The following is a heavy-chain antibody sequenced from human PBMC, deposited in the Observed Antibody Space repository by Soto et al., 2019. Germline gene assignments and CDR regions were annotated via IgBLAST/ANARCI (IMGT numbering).Heavy chain of an antibody. CDR2: IYYSGTT. J-gene: IGHJ4*02. V-gene: IGHV4-59*12. CDR3: AKDKVPVVATAPFDY. D-gene: IGHD2-21*02. Sequence: SETLSLTCTVSGGSISNYYWTWIRQPPGKGLEWIGNIYYSGTTNYNPSLKSRVTISVDTSKNQFSLKLSSVTTEDTAVYYCAKDKVPVVATAPFDYWGQGTLVTVSS. CDR1: GGSISNYY.